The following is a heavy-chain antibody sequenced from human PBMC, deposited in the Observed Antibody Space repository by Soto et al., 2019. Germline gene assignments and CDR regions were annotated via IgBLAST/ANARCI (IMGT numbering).Heavy chain of an antibody. CDR3: GRDDYGIFPY. Sequence: GPVKVSCKTSGYTFSNYGITWVRQATGQGLEWMGWIDPKNGGTVSAQKFQGRLTMTRDTSISTVYMDLSGLTSDDTALYYCGRDDYGIFPYWGQGSLVTVSS. J-gene: IGHJ4*02. CDR1: GYTFSNYG. D-gene: IGHD3-10*01. CDR2: IDPKNGGT. V-gene: IGHV1-2*02.